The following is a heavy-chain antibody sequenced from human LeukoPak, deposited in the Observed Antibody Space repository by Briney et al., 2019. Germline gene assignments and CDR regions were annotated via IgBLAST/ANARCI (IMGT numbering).Heavy chain of an antibody. CDR1: GFTFSSYA. J-gene: IGHJ3*02. Sequence: GGSLRLSCAASGFTFSSYAMSWVRQAPGKGLEWVSAISGSGGSTYYADSVKGRFTISRDNSKKTLYLQMNSPRVEDTAVYYCARIYSSGRGNDALDIWGQGTMVSVSS. D-gene: IGHD6-19*01. CDR3: ARIYSSGRGNDALDI. CDR2: ISGSGGST. V-gene: IGHV3-23*01.